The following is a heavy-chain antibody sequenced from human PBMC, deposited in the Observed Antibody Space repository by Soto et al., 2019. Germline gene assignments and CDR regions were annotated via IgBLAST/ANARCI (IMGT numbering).Heavy chain of an antibody. CDR3: ARETAAFDP. Sequence: ASVKVSCKASGYTLTNYYMHWVRQAPGQGLEWMGILNPSGGSTSYAQKFQGRVTMTSDTSTSTLYMELSSLRSEDTAVYYCARETAAFDPWGQGTLVTVSS. CDR1: GYTLTNYY. V-gene: IGHV1-46*01. J-gene: IGHJ5*02. D-gene: IGHD2-21*02. CDR2: LNPSGGST.